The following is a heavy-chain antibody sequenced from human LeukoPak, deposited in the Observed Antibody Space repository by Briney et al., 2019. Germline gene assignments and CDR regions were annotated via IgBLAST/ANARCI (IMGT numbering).Heavy chain of an antibody. D-gene: IGHD1-1*01. Sequence: SETLSLTCTVSGGSISSYYWSWIRQPPGKGLEWIGYIYYSGSTNYNPSLKSRVTISVDTSKNQFSLKLSSVTAADTALYYCARAPRAQLERRGIFDYWGQGTLVTVSS. V-gene: IGHV4-59*01. J-gene: IGHJ4*02. CDR2: IYYSGST. CDR1: GGSISSYY. CDR3: ARAPRAQLERRGIFDY.